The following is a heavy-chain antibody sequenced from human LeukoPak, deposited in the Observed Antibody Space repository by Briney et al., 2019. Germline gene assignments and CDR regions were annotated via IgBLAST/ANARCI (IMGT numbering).Heavy chain of an antibody. J-gene: IGHJ3*02. Sequence: SQTLSLTCTVSGGSISSGSYYWSWIRQPAGKGLEWIGRIYTSGSTNYNPSLKSRVTISVDTSKNQFSLKLNSVTAADTAVYYCARALYSGSYYKSPTDAFDIWGQGTMVTVSS. CDR3: ARALYSGSYYKSPTDAFDI. CDR1: GGSISSGSYY. D-gene: IGHD1-26*01. CDR2: IYTSGST. V-gene: IGHV4-61*02.